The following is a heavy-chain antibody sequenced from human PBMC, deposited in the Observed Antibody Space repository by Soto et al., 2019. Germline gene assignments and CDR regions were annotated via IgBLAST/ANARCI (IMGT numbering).Heavy chain of an antibody. D-gene: IGHD6-13*01. CDR1: GGSISSSSYY. CDR2: IYYSGST. Sequence: PSETLSLTCTVPGGSISSSSYYWGWIRQPPGKGLEWIGSIYYSGSTYYNPSLKSRVTISVDTSKNQFSLKLSSVTAADTAVYYCARVRSSWLHWGQGTLVTVSS. V-gene: IGHV4-39*01. CDR3: ARVRSSWLH. J-gene: IGHJ4*02.